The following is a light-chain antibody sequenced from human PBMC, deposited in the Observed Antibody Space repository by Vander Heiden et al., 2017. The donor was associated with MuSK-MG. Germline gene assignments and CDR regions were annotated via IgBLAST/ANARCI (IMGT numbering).Light chain of an antibody. V-gene: IGKV3-11*01. CDR1: QSVSTS. J-gene: IGKJ5*01. CDR2: DAS. Sequence: EIVLTQSPATLSLSPGERATLSCRASQSVSTSLAWYQQKPGQAPRLLIYDASNRATGIPARFSGSGSGTDFTLIISSLEPEDFAVYYCQQRSSWPPITFGPGTRLEIK. CDR3: QQRSSWPPIT.